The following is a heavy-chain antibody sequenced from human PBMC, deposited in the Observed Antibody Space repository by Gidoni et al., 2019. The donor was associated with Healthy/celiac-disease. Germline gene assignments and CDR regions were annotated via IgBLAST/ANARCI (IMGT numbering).Heavy chain of an antibody. CDR2: IIPILGIA. J-gene: IGHJ4*02. D-gene: IGHD3-22*01. Sequence: QVQLVQSGAEVKKPGSSVKVPGRASGGTSSSYAISWVRQAPGQGLEWMGRIIPILGIATYAQKFQGRVTITADKSPSTAYLELSSLRSEDTAVYYCARDQASSGYPLLFDYWGQGTLVTVSS. V-gene: IGHV1-69*09. CDR1: GGTSSSYA. CDR3: ARDQASSGYPLLFDY.